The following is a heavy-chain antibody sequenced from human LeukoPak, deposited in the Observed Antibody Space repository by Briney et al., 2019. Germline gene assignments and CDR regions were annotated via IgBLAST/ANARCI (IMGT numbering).Heavy chain of an antibody. J-gene: IGHJ4*02. Sequence: GGSLRLSCAASGFTFDDYAMHWVRQAPGKGLEWVSGISWNSGSIGYADSVKGRFTISRDNAKNSLYLQMNSLRAEDMALYYCANAAYCSSTSCYFDYWGQGTLVTVSS. CDR2: ISWNSGSI. CDR1: GFTFDDYA. V-gene: IGHV3-9*03. D-gene: IGHD2-2*01. CDR3: ANAAYCSSTSCYFDY.